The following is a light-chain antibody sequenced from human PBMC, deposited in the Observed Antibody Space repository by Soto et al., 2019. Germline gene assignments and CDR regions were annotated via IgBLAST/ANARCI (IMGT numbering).Light chain of an antibody. CDR1: SSNIGAGYD. J-gene: IGLJ1*01. CDR3: QSYDSSLSAYV. CDR2: GNS. V-gene: IGLV1-40*01. Sequence: QSALAQPPSVSGAPGQKVTISCTGGSSNIGAGYDLHWYQQLPGTAPKLLLHGNSDRPSGVPDRFSGSKSGTSASLAITGLQAEDEADYYCQSYDSSLSAYVFGTGTKVTVL.